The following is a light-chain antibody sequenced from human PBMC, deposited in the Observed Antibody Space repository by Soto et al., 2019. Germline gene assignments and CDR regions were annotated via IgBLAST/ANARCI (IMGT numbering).Light chain of an antibody. J-gene: IGLJ3*02. CDR3: QSYDSSLSRRWV. CDR1: SSNIGAGYP. CDR2: G. V-gene: IGLV1-40*01. Sequence: QSVLTQPPSVSVAPGQRVTSSCTGSSSNIGAGYPVHWYQQLPGTAPKLLVAGNRPSGVPDRFSVSKSGASASLAITGLQAEDEADYYCQSYDSSLSRRWVFGGGTKVTVL.